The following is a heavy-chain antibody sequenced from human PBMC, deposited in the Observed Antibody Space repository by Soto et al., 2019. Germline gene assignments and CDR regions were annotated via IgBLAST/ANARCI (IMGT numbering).Heavy chain of an antibody. CDR2: IYYDGSS. V-gene: IGHV4-30-4*01. CDR3: VRGTDCKTTSTCYRYFDF. D-gene: IGHD1-1*01. J-gene: IGHJ4*01. Sequence: SETLSLTCTVSGVSITSDLDFWGWVRQPPGKGLEWIGYIYYDGSSYYNPSLKTPVEMSIASSQNQLSLRLDSVTDADTAAYFCVRGTDCKTTSTCYRYFDFWGRGTLVTVSS. CDR1: GVSITSDLDF.